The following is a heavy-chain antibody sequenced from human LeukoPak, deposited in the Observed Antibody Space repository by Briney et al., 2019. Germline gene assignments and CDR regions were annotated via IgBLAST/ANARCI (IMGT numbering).Heavy chain of an antibody. J-gene: IGHJ3*02. Sequence: GGSLRLSCAASGFTFSSYCMSGVRQAPGKGLEWVANIKQDGSEKYYVDSVKGRFTISRDNAKNSLYLQMNSLRAEDTAVYYCARFYDAFDIWGQGTMVTVSS. CDR1: GFTFSSYC. CDR2: IKQDGSEK. V-gene: IGHV3-7*01. CDR3: ARFYDAFDI. D-gene: IGHD2/OR15-2a*01.